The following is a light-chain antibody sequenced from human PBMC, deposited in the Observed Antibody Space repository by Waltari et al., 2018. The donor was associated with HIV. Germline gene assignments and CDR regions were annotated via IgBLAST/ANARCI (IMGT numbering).Light chain of an antibody. CDR3: SSYAGSNKLV. Sequence: QSALTQPPSASGSPGQSVTISCTGTSSDVGGYNYVSWYQQHPGNAPKRIIYGVTGRPSGVPDRFSGSKAGNTASLTVSGLQAEDEADYYCSSYAGSNKLVFGGGTKLTVV. CDR2: GVT. J-gene: IGLJ2*01. V-gene: IGLV2-8*01. CDR1: SSDVGGYNY.